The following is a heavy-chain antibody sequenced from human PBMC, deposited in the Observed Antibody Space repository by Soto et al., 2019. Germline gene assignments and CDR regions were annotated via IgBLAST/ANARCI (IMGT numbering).Heavy chain of an antibody. CDR2: IYSGGST. Sequence: GGSLRLSCAASGFTVSSNYMSWVRQAPGKGLEWVSVIYSGGSTYYADSVKGRFTISRDNSKNTLYLQMNSLRAEDTAVYYCAREVGDYYGSGSYYIGAFDIWGQGTMVTVSS. J-gene: IGHJ3*02. CDR1: GFTVSSNY. CDR3: AREVGDYYGSGSYYIGAFDI. D-gene: IGHD3-10*01. V-gene: IGHV3-66*01.